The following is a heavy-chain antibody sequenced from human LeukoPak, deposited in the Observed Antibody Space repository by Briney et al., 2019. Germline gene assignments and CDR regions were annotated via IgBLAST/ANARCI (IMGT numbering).Heavy chain of an antibody. CDR3: ARPRGVARLYDILTGSYFDY. D-gene: IGHD3-9*01. Sequence: GGSLRLSCAASGFTFSDYYMSWIRQAPGKGLEWVSYISSSGSTIYYADSVKGRFTISREHAKNSLYLQMNSLRAEDTAVYYCARPRGVARLYDILTGSYFDYWGQGTLVTVSS. CDR2: ISSSGSTI. V-gene: IGHV3-11*01. J-gene: IGHJ4*02. CDR1: GFTFSDYY.